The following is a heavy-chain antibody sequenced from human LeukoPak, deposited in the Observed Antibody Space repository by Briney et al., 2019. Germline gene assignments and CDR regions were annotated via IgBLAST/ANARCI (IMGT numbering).Heavy chain of an antibody. CDR1: GGTFSSYT. CDR3: ASGTTVSSSAAASFDY. J-gene: IGHJ4*02. V-gene: IGHV1-69*02. D-gene: IGHD6-13*01. CDR2: IIPILGIA. Sequence: SVKVSCKASGGTFSSYTISWVRQVPGQGLEWMGRIIPILGIANYAQKFQGRVTITADKSTRTAYMELSSLRSEDTAVYYCASGTTVSSSAAASFDYWGQGTLVTVSS.